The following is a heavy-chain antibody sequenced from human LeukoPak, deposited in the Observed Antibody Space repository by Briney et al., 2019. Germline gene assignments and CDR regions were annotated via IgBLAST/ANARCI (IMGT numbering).Heavy chain of an antibody. CDR3: TRRGPRIAARRDAFDI. D-gene: IGHD6-6*01. CDR1: GFTFSMYG. V-gene: IGHV3-30*03. Sequence: GGSLRLPCVISGFTFSMYGMHWVRQAPGKGLEWVAVISPDGSGKNYVDSVEGRFTISRDNSKNTLYVQMNSLRAEDTAVYYCTRRGPRIAARRDAFDIWGQGTMVTVSS. J-gene: IGHJ3*02. CDR2: ISPDGSGK.